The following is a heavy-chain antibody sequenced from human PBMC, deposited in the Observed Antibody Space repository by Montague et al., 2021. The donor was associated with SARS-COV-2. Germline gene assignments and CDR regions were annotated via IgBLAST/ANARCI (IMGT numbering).Heavy chain of an antibody. J-gene: IGHJ6*02. Sequence: SVKVSCKASGYNFNGYGITWVRRAPGQGLEWLGWISPYNVNTYYGQNFQGRVTLSADASTRTVYMELRSLSSADTAVYYCGRSNWRYFYYGVDVWGQGTTVTVSS. CDR2: ISPYNVNT. CDR1: GYNFNGYG. CDR3: GRSNWRYFYYGVDV. D-gene: IGHD5-24*01. V-gene: IGHV1-18*01.